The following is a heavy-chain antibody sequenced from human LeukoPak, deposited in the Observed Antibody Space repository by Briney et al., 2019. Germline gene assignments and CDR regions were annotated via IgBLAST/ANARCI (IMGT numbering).Heavy chain of an antibody. J-gene: IGHJ4*02. CDR3: ARDRGRQNSGSYSYFDY. D-gene: IGHD1-26*01. CDR2: INPRGTST. CDR1: GYSFTSHY. Sequence: GASVKVSCKASGYSFTSHYMHWVRQAPGQGLEWMGLINPRGTSTIYAEKFQGRIIMTTDTSTSTAYMELRSLRSDDTAVYYCARDRGRQNSGSYSYFDYWGQGTLVTVSS. V-gene: IGHV1-46*01.